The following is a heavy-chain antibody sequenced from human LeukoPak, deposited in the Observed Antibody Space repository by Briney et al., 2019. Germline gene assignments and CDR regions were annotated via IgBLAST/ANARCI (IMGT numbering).Heavy chain of an antibody. CDR2: VNPNSGGR. V-gene: IGHV1-2*02. D-gene: IGHD6-13*01. J-gene: IGHJ4*02. CDR3: ARSQWGIASAGLDY. Sequence: GASVKVSCKASEYTFTGYYIHWVRQAPGQGLEWMGWVNPNSGGRNYAQKFQGRVTMTRDTTISTAYMELSSLRSDDTAVYYCARSQWGIASAGLDYWGQGTLVSVSS. CDR1: EYTFTGYY.